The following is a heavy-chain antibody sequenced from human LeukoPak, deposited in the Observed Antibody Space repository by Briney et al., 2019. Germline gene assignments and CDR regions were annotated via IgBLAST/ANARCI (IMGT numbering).Heavy chain of an antibody. CDR2: ISGYTGNT. CDR3: VRDLKSAARSFFDY. V-gene: IGHV1-18*01. D-gene: IGHD6-6*01. J-gene: IGHJ4*02. Sequence: ASVKVSCKASGYTFISFGFSWVRQAPGQGPEWMGWISGYTGNTNYAQRFQGRVTMTTDTSTSTAYMELRTLRSDDTAVYYCVRDLKSAARSFFDYWGPGTLVTVSS. CDR1: GYTFISFG.